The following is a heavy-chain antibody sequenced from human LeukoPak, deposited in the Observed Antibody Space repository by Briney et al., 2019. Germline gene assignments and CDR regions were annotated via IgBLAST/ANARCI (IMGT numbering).Heavy chain of an antibody. J-gene: IGHJ4*02. D-gene: IGHD6-13*01. V-gene: IGHV3-33*01. Sequence: PGGSLRLSCAASGFTFSSYGMHWVRQAPGKGLEWVAVIWYDGSNKFYADSVKGRFTISRDNSKNTLYLQMNSLRAEDTAVYYCARERAAADLDYWGQGPRVTVSS. CDR3: ARERAAADLDY. CDR2: IWYDGSNK. CDR1: GFTFSSYG.